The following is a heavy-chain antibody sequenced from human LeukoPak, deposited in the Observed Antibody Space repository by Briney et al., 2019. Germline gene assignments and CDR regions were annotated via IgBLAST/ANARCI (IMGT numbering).Heavy chain of an antibody. CDR2: ISGSGGST. CDR3: AKAEWVHYGPRLTFDY. V-gene: IGHV3-23*01. D-gene: IGHD3-10*01. J-gene: IGHJ4*02. Sequence: GGSLRLSCAASGFTFSSYAMSWVRQAPGKGLEWVSAISGSGGSTYYADSVKGRFTISRDNSKNTLYLQMNSLRAEDTAVYYCAKAEWVHYGPRLTFDYWGQGTLVTVSS. CDR1: GFTFSSYA.